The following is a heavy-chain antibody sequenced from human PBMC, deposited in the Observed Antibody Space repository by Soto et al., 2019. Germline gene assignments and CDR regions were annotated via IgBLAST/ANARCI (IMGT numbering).Heavy chain of an antibody. D-gene: IGHD3-3*01. V-gene: IGHV3-74*01. Sequence: EVQLVESGGGLVQPGGSLRLSCAASGFTFSGSWMHWVRQAPGKGLVWVSRINGDGSGTSYADFVKGRFTISRDDAKNTLFLQMNGLRAEDKAVYYCARGIFGAGTANDYWGQGTLVNVSS. CDR1: GFTFSGSW. CDR3: ARGIFGAGTANDY. J-gene: IGHJ4*02. CDR2: INGDGSGT.